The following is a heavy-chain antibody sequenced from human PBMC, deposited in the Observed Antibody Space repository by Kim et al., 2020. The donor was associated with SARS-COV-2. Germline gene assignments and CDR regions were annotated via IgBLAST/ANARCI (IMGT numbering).Heavy chain of an antibody. CDR1: GFTFSSYA. CDR2: ISYDGSNK. J-gene: IGHJ5*02. CDR3: ASTRDYYGSGSYYRNWFDP. V-gene: IGHV3-30-3*01. D-gene: IGHD3-10*01. Sequence: GGSLRLSCAASGFTFSSYAMHWVRQAPGKGLEWVAVISYDGSNKYYADSVKGRFTISRDNSKNTLYLQMNSLRAEDTAVYYCASTRDYYGSGSYYRNWFDPWGQGTLVTVSS.